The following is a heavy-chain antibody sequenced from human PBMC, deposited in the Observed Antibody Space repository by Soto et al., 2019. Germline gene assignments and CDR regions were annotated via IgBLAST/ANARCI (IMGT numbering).Heavy chain of an antibody. V-gene: IGHV6-1*01. J-gene: IGHJ4*02. Sequence: SQALSPNCAISGDIVSSNSAAWNGIRQSPSRGLEWLGRTYYRSKWYNDYAVSVKSRITINPDTSKNQFSLQLNSVTPEDTAVYYCARDQLEASLDYWGQGTLVTVS. CDR3: ARDQLEASLDY. CDR2: TYYRSKWYN. D-gene: IGHD1-1*01. CDR1: GDIVSSNSAA.